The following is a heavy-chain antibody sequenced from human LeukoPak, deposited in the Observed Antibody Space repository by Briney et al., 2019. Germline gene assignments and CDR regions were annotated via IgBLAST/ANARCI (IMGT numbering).Heavy chain of an antibody. J-gene: IGHJ4*02. CDR3: ARGGDTAAHGFIVDY. V-gene: IGHV4-4*07. D-gene: IGHD6-6*01. Sequence: PSETLSLTCTVSGGSISSYYWSWIRQPAGKGLEWIGRIYSSGSTNYHPSLKSRVTMSVDTSKNQFSLKLSSVTAADTAVYYCARGGDTAAHGFIVDYWGQGTLVTVSS. CDR1: GGSISSYY. CDR2: IYSSGST.